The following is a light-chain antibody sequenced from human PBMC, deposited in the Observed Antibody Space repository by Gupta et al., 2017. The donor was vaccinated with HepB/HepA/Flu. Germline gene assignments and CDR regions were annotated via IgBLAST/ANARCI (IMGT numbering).Light chain of an antibody. CDR3: SSYPSSSTPVV. V-gene: IGLV2-14*03. CDR2: DVS. J-gene: IGLJ1*01. Sequence: APKLMIYDVSNRPSGVSNRFSGSKSGNSASLTISGLQAEDEADYYCSSYPSSSTPVVSGTGTKVTVL.